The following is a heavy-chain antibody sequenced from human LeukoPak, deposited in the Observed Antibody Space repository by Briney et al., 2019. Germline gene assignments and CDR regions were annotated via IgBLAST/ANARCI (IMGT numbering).Heavy chain of an antibody. CDR1: GGSITSGASY. CDR2: IYYSGST. Sequence: SETLSLTCIVSGGSITSGASYWSWTRHPPGKGLEWLGYIYYSGSTNYNPSLKSRVTIAVDTSKNQFSLKLSSVTAADTAVYYCARGLAYSGSYPFDYWGQGTLVTVSS. J-gene: IGHJ4*02. V-gene: IGHV4-61*08. D-gene: IGHD1-26*01. CDR3: ARGLAYSGSYPFDY.